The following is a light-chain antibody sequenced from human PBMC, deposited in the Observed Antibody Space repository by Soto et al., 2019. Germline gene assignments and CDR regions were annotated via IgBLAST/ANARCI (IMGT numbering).Light chain of an antibody. CDR3: QSYDSSLSGSV. CDR1: SSNIGAGSD. Sequence: QSVLTQPPSVSGAPGQRGTISCTGSSSNIGAGSDVHWYQQLPGTAPKLLIYGNSNRPSGVPDRFSGSKSGTSASLALTGLLAEDEADYFFQSYDSSLSGSVFGGGTKLTVL. CDR2: GNS. V-gene: IGLV1-40*01. J-gene: IGLJ3*02.